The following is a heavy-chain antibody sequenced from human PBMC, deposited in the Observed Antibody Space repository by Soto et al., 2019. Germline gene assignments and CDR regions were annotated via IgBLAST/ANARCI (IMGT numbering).Heavy chain of an antibody. CDR2: INPIGGST. D-gene: IGHD2-2*01. J-gene: IGHJ4*02. CDR3: ARGHTAADH. V-gene: IGHV1-46*01. CDR1: GYTFTTYY. Sequence: QVHLVQSRAEVKRPGASVKISCRTSGYTFTTYYIHWVRQAPGQGLEWMGIINPIGGSTTYPQKFQGRVTMTRDTPTSTVYLDLGSLSSEDTAVYYCARGHTAADHWGQGTLVTVSS.